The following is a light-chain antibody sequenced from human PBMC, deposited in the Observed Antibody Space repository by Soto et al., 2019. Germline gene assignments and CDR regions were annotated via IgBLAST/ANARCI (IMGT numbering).Light chain of an antibody. V-gene: IGKV3-15*01. J-gene: IGKJ4*01. CDR3: KQYNKWPLT. Sequence: EIVLTQSPATLSVSQGERATLSCRASESVSNNLAWYQQKPGQAPRLLIFGASARATGIPDRFRGSGSGTECTLTISSLQSEDFAVYYCKQYNKWPLTFGGGTKVEIK. CDR2: GAS. CDR1: ESVSNN.